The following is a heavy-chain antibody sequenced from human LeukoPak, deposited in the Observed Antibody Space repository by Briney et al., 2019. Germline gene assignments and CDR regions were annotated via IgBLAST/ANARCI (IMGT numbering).Heavy chain of an antibody. J-gene: IGHJ4*02. CDR3: ARDYYGSGSYYIY. D-gene: IGHD3-10*01. CDR2: IIPIFGTA. Sequence: SVKVSCKASGGTFSSYAISWVRQAPGQGLEWMGGIIPIFGTANYAQKFQGRVTITADESTSTAYMELSSLRSEDAAVYYCARDYYGSGSYYIYWGQGTLVTVSS. CDR1: GGTFSSYA. V-gene: IGHV1-69*01.